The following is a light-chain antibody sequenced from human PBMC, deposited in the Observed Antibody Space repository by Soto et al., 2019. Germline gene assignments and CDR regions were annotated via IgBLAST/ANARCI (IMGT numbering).Light chain of an antibody. CDR1: QDVSSK. CDR2: DAS. CDR3: QQYIRWPLT. J-gene: IGKJ4*01. V-gene: IGKV3D-15*01. Sequence: ELVVTQSPATLSVSPGDRVTLSCRTSQDVSSKLAWYHQKAGQAPSLLIYDASTRATGTPARFSGSGSGTEFTLAVSSLQSEDYAVYFCQQYIRWPLTFGGGTKVDNK.